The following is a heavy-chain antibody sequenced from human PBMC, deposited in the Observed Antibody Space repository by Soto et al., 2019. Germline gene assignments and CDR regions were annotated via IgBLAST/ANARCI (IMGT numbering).Heavy chain of an antibody. V-gene: IGHV4-61*08. CDR3: ARGVPYSYGYVSWFDP. J-gene: IGHJ5*02. CDR1: GASIGSGDYY. D-gene: IGHD5-18*01. Sequence: PSETLSLTCTVSGASIGSGDYYWSWIRQPPGKGLEWIGYIYYSGTTNCNPSLKSRVTMSLDTSKNQFSLKLSSVTAADTAVYYCARGVPYSYGYVSWFDPWGQGTLVTVSS. CDR2: IYYSGTT.